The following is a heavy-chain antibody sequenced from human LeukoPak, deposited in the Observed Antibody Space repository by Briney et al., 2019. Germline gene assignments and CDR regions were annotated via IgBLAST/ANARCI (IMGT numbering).Heavy chain of an antibody. CDR2: IYYSGST. CDR1: GGSISSYY. Sequence: PSETLSLTCTVSGGSISSYYWSWIRQPPGKGLEWIGYIYYSGSTNYNPSLKSRVTISVDTSKNQFSLKLSSVTAADAAVYYCARPYCSSTSCYGAFDIWGQGTMVTVSS. J-gene: IGHJ3*02. D-gene: IGHD2-2*01. V-gene: IGHV4-59*01. CDR3: ARPYCSSTSCYGAFDI.